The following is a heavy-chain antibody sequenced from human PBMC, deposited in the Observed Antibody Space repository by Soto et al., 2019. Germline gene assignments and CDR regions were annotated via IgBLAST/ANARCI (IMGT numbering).Heavy chain of an antibody. CDR2: IYYSGST. Sequence: SETLSLTCTVSGGSISRSSYYWGWIRQPPGKGLEWIASIYYSGSTYYNPSLKSRVTISVDTSKNHFSLKLSSVTAADTAVYYCARGSWRWLQFTAYFDYWGQGTLVTVSS. CDR1: GGSISRSSYY. CDR3: ARGSWRWLQFTAYFDY. J-gene: IGHJ4*02. V-gene: IGHV4-39*02. D-gene: IGHD5-12*01.